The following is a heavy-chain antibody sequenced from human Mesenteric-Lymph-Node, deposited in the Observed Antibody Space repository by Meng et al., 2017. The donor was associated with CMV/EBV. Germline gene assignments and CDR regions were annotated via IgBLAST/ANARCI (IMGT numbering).Heavy chain of an antibody. J-gene: IGHJ4*02. CDR3: VRADPTKKSSSTSCLDY. Sequence: ESLKISCAASGFTFSSYTMDWLRQAPGKGLEWVSAIDSSSSYIYYADSVKGRFTISRDNVKNSLYLQMNTLRAEDTAVYYCVRADPTKKSSSTSCLDYWGQGTLVTVSS. CDR1: GFTFSSYT. CDR2: IDSSSSYI. V-gene: IGHV3-21*01. D-gene: IGHD2-2*01.